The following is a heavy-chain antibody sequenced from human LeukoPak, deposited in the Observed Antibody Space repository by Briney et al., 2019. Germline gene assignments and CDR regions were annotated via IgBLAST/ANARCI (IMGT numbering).Heavy chain of an antibody. CDR1: GYTFTSYA. CDR2: INAGNGNT. V-gene: IGHV1-3*01. J-gene: IGHJ4*02. CDR3: ARGYSSSWYTY. Sequence: GASVKVSCTASGYTFTSYAMHWVRQAPGQRLEWMGWINAGNGNTKYSQKFQGRVTITRDTSASTAYMELSSLRSEDTAVYYCARGYSSSWYTYWGQGTLVTVSS. D-gene: IGHD6-13*01.